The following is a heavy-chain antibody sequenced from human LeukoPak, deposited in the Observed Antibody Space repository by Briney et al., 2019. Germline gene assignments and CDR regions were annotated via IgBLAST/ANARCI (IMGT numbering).Heavy chain of an antibody. V-gene: IGHV3-30*18. Sequence: GGSLRLSCAASGFTFSSYAMSWVRQAPGKGLEWVAVISYDGSNKYYADSVKGRFTISRDNSKNTLYLQMNSLRAEDTAIYYCAKDQAVGAVYWFFDLWGRGTLVTVSS. J-gene: IGHJ2*01. CDR1: GFTFSSYA. D-gene: IGHD1-26*01. CDR2: ISYDGSNK. CDR3: AKDQAVGAVYWFFDL.